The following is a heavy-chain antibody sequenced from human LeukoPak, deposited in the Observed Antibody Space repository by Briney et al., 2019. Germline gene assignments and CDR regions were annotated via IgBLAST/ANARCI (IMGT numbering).Heavy chain of an antibody. CDR2: ISDSGGRT. J-gene: IGHJ4*02. CDR3: AKRGVVIRVILVGFHKEAYYFDT. V-gene: IGHV3-23*01. D-gene: IGHD3-22*01. CDR1: GITLSNYG. Sequence: PGGSLRLSCAVSGITLSNYGMSWVRQAPGKGLEWVAGISDSGGRTNYADSGKGRFTISRENPKNTLSLQMNSLRAADTAVYFCAKRGVVIRVILVGFHKEAYYFDTWGQGALVTVSS.